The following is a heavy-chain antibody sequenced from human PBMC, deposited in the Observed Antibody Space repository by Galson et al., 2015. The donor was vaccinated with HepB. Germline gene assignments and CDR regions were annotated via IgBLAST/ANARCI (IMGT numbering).Heavy chain of an antibody. D-gene: IGHD3-10*01. J-gene: IGHJ3*02. CDR2: ISGSGGST. CDR1: GFTFSSYA. V-gene: IGHV3-23*01. CDR3: AKPLPPAHPMVRNDAFDI. Sequence: SLRLSCAASGFTFSSYAMSWVRQAPGKGLEWVSAISGSGGSTYYADSVKGRFTISRDNSKNTLYLQMNSLRAEDTAVYYCAKPLPPAHPMVRNDAFDIWGQGTMVTVSS.